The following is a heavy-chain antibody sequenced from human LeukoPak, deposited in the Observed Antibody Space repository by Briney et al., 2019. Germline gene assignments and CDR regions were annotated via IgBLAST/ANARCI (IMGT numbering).Heavy chain of an antibody. CDR2: ISDGGLTI. Sequence: GGSLRLSCVASGFTFSSRDWMTWIRQAPGKGLEWVAYISDGGLTIYYTDSVKGRFTISRDNAKNSLYLQMNSLRAQDTAVYYCASSNGRLDYWGQGTLVTVSS. D-gene: IGHD4-11*01. CDR3: ASSNGRLDY. V-gene: IGHV3-48*04. CDR1: GFTFSSRDW. J-gene: IGHJ4*02.